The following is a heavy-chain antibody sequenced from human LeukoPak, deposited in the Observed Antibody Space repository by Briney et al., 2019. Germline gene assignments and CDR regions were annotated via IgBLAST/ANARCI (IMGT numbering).Heavy chain of an antibody. J-gene: IGHJ3*02. CDR3: AREYGDYENAFDI. CDR2: IYSGGST. CDR1: GFTVSSNY. D-gene: IGHD4-17*01. Sequence: GGSLRLSCAASGFTVSSNYMSWVRQAPGKGLEWGSVIYSGGSTYYADSVKGRFTISRDNSKNTLYLQMNSLRAEDTAVYYCAREYGDYENAFDIWGQGTMVTVSS. V-gene: IGHV3-66*01.